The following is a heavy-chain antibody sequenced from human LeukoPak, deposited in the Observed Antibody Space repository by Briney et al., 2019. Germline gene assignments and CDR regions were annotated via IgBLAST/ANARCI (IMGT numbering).Heavy chain of an antibody. Sequence: PSETLSLTCTVSGGSISSIIYYWGWIRQPPGKGREWIASIYFSGKTYYNPSLKSRITVSVDTSQNQFSLKLSSVTAADTAVYYCARQENARSSNGLEYWGQGTLVTVSS. V-gene: IGHV4-39*01. CDR3: ARQENARSSNGLEY. CDR2: IYFSGKT. CDR1: GGSISSIIYY. J-gene: IGHJ4*02. D-gene: IGHD6-25*01.